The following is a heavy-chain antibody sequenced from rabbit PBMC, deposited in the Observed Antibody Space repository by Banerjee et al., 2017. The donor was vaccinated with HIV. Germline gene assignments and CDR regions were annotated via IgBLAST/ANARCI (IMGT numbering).Heavy chain of an antibody. D-gene: IGHD1-1*01. V-gene: IGHV1S40*01. J-gene: IGHJ4*01. CDR1: GFSFSSSYW. CDR3: ARTSSNGSPFNL. CDR2: INGGRSGST. Sequence: QSLEESGGDLVKPGASLTLTCTASGFSFSSSYWICWVRQAPGKGLEWIGCINGGRSGSTYYASWAKGRFTISKTSSTTVDLKMTSLTAADTATYFCARTSSNGSPFNLWGPGTLVTVS.